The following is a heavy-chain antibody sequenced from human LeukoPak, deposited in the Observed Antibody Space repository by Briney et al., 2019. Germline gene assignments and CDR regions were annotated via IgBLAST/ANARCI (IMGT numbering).Heavy chain of an antibody. CDR2: IYHSGST. V-gene: IGHV4-59*01. J-gene: IGHJ1*01. D-gene: IGHD3-10*01. Sequence: SETLSLTCTVSGGSISSYYWTWIRQPPGKGLEWIGYIYHSGSTNYNPSLKSRATISVDTSKNQFSLKLSSVTAADTAVYYCAAQYYYGSGSYYDAEYFQHWGQGTLVTVSS. CDR3: AAQYYYGSGSYYDAEYFQH. CDR1: GGSISSYY.